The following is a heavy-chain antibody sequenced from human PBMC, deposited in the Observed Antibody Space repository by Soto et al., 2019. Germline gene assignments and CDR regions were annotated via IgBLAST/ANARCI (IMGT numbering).Heavy chain of an antibody. CDR3: TTDSSILWRSGYYSNDAFDI. CDR2: IKSKTDGGTT. CDR1: GFTFSNAW. V-gene: IGHV3-15*01. Sequence: GGSLRLSCAASGFTFSNAWMSWVRQAPGKGLEWVGRIKSKTDGGTTDYAAPVKGRFTISRDDSKNTLYLQMNSLKTEDTAVYYCTTDSSILWRSGYYSNDAFDIWGQGTMVTVSS. D-gene: IGHD3-22*01. J-gene: IGHJ3*02.